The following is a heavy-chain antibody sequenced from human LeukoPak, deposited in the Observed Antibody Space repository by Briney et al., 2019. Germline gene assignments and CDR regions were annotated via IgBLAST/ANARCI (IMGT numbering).Heavy chain of an antibody. CDR2: ISTYNGNT. CDR1: GYTFTNYA. CDR3: AREWNPGLYCSGSYSHYYYYYMDV. V-gene: IGHV1-18*01. D-gene: IGHD3-10*01. Sequence: GASVKVTCKASGYTFTNYAINWVRQAPGQGLEWMGWISTYNGNTNYAQKLQDRVTMTTDTSTSTAYMELRSLRSDDTAVYYCAREWNPGLYCSGSYSHYYYYYMDVWGKGTTVTISS. J-gene: IGHJ6*03.